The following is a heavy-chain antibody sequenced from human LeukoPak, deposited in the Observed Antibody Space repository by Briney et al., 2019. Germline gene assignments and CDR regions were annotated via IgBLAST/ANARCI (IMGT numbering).Heavy chain of an antibody. CDR1: GGSISSYY. V-gene: IGHV4-4*07. CDR2: IYTSGST. Sequence: SETLSLTCTVSGGSISSYYWSWIRQPAGKGLEWIGRIYTSGSTNYNPSLKSRVTMSVDTSKNQFSLKLSSVTAADTAVYYCARVYIFGDPNYYYYMDVXGKXXXXXXXS. CDR3: ARVYIFGDPNYYYYMDV. J-gene: IGHJ6*03. D-gene: IGHD3-3*02.